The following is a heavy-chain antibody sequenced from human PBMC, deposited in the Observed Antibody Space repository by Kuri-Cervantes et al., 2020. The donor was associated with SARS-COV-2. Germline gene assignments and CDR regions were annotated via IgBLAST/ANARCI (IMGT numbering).Heavy chain of an antibody. CDR2: ISAYNGNT. Sequence: ASVKVSCKASVYTFTSYGISWVRQAPGQGLEWMGWISAYNGNTNYAQKLQGRVTMTTDTSTSTAYMELRSLRSDDTAVYYCARRIAAAGYYYYYGMDVWGQGTTVTVSS. J-gene: IGHJ6*02. CDR3: ARRIAAAGYYYYYGMDV. D-gene: IGHD6-13*01. V-gene: IGHV1-18*04. CDR1: VYTFTSYG.